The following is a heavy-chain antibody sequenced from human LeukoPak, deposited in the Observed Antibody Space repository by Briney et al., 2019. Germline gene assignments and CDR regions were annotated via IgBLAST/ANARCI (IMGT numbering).Heavy chain of an antibody. CDR3: AAVFFSSTVPYFDH. Sequence: SVKVSCKXSGFTFSSSAIQWVRQVRGQRLEWIGWIVVGSGNTNYAQKFQDRVTITKDMSTMTAYMELSSLGSEDTALYYCAAVFFSSTVPYFDHWAQGTLVTVSS. D-gene: IGHD2-2*01. V-gene: IGHV1-58*02. J-gene: IGHJ4*02. CDR2: IVVGSGNT. CDR1: GFTFSSSA.